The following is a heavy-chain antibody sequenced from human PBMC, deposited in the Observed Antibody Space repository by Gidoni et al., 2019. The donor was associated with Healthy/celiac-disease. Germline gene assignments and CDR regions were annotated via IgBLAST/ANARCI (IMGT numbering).Heavy chain of an antibody. CDR2: ISGSGGST. D-gene: IGHD2-8*02. CDR1: GFTFSRYA. Sequence: EVQLLESGGGLVQPGGSLRLSCAASGFTFSRYAMSWVRQAPGKGLEWVSAISGSGGSTYYADSVKGRFTISRDNSKNTLYLQMNSLRAEDTAVYYCAKGRGRYCTGGVCYTCDYWGQGTLVTVSS. CDR3: AKGRGRYCTGGVCYTCDY. V-gene: IGHV3-23*01. J-gene: IGHJ4*02.